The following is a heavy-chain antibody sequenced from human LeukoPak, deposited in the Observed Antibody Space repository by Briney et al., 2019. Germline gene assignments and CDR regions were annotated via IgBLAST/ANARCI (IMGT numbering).Heavy chain of an antibody. CDR2: ISGSGGST. V-gene: IGHV3-23*01. CDR3: VNHRASGDYDFWSGLDY. Sequence: PGGSLRLSCAASGFTFSSYAMSWVRQAPGKGLEWVSAISGSGGSTYYADPVKGRFTISRDNSKNTLYLQMNSLRAEDTAVYYCVNHRASGDYDFWSGLDYWGQGTLVTVSS. J-gene: IGHJ4*02. CDR1: GFTFSSYA. D-gene: IGHD3-3*01.